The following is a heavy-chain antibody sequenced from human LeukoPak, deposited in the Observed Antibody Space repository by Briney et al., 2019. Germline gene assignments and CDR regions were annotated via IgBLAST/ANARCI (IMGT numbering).Heavy chain of an antibody. CDR1: GGSFSGYY. V-gene: IGHV4-34*01. J-gene: IGHJ3*02. Sequence: PSETLSLTCAVYGGSFSGYYWSWIRQPPGKGLEWIGEINHSGSTNYNPSLKSRVTISVDTSKNQFSLKLSSVTAADTAVCYCARARSRPPNALDIWGQGTMVTVSS. CDR3: ARARSRPPNALDI. CDR2: INHSGST.